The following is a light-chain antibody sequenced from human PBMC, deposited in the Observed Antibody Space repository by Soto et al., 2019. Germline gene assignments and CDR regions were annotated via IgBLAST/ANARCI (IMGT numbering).Light chain of an antibody. V-gene: IGLV1-47*02. CDR3: ATWDDSLNVV. J-gene: IGLJ2*01. CDR2: SND. CDR1: SSNIGNNY. Sequence: QSVLTQPPSASGTPGQRVTISCSGSSSNIGNNYVYWYQQLSGTAPKLLIYSNDQRPSAVPGRFSGSKSGTSASLAISGLLSEDEADYYCATWDDSLNVVFGGGTKLTVL.